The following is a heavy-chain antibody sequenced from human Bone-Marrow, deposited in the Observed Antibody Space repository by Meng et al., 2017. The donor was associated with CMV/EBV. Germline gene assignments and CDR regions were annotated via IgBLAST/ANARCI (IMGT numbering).Heavy chain of an antibody. CDR1: GGSISSSSYY. CDR3: ARHVGGTIFGVANDAFDI. J-gene: IGHJ3*02. CDR2: IYYSGST. V-gene: IGHV4-39*01. D-gene: IGHD3-3*01. Sequence: SETLSLTCTVSGGSISSSSYYWGWIRQPPGKGLEWIGSIYYSGSTYYNPSLKRRVTISVDTSKNQFSLKLSSVTAADTAVYYCARHVGGTIFGVANDAFDIWGQGTMVTVSS.